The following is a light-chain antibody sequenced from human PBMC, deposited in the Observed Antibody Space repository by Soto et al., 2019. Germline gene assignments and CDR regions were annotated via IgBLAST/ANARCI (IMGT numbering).Light chain of an antibody. V-gene: IGKV4-1*01. CDR3: QQYYRTPPT. Sequence: DIVMTQSPDSPAVSLGERATINCKSSQSVLDISNNKNYLAWYQQKPRQPPKLLIYWASARESGVPDRFSGSGSGTDFTLTISSLQAEDVAVYYCQQYYRTPPTFGQGTKLEIK. J-gene: IGKJ2*01. CDR2: WAS. CDR1: QSVLDISNNKNY.